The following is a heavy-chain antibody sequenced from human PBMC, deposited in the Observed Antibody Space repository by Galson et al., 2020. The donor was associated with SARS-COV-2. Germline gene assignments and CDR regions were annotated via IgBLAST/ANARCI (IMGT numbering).Heavy chain of an antibody. Sequence: ASVTVSCKASGYTFSSFGVSWVRQAPGQGLEWMGWITTYNGEKMYAQKFQGRVTMTTDTSTSTAYMELRSLRYDDTAVYYCARASLDYWGQGNLVTVSS. V-gene: IGHV1-18*01. CDR3: ARASLDY. CDR2: ITTYNGEK. J-gene: IGHJ4*02. CDR1: GYTFSSFG.